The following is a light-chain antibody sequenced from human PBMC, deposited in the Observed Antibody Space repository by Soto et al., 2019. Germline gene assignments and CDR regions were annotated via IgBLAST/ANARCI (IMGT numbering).Light chain of an antibody. CDR3: MQSADWPPYT. V-gene: IGKV2-30*02. Sequence: DVVMTQSPLSLPVALGQPASISCRSSQSLLHSDGDTYLSWFQQRPGQSPRRLLYKVSNRDSGVPDRFSGSGSGTDFTLKISRVEAEDVGIYYCMQSADWPPYTFGQGTKLEIE. CDR1: QSLLHSDGDTY. J-gene: IGKJ2*01. CDR2: KVS.